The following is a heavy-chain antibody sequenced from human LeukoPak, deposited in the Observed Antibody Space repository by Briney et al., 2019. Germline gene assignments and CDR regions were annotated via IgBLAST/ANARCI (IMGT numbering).Heavy chain of an antibody. CDR1: GGSISTSNYY. V-gene: IGHV4-39*07. CDR2: IFYSGST. Sequence: SETLSLTCTVSGGSISTSNYYWGWIRQPPGKGLEWIGNIFYSGSTYYNPSLKSRVTISVDTSKNQFSLKLSSVTAADTAVYYCARELGSYGGDFDYWGQGTLVTVSS. J-gene: IGHJ4*02. D-gene: IGHD3-16*01. CDR3: ARELGSYGGDFDY.